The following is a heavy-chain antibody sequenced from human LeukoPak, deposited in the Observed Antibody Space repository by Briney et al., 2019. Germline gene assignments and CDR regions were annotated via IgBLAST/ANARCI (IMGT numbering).Heavy chain of an antibody. CDR3: ARTRDSGSRRINWFDP. CDR1: GYTFTSYY. D-gene: IGHD1-26*01. J-gene: IGHJ5*02. V-gene: IGHV1-46*01. CDR2: INPSGGST. Sequence: ASVKVSCKASGYTFTSYYMHWVRQAPGQGLEWMGIINPSGGSTSYAQKFQGRVTMTRDTSTSTVYMELSSLRSEDTAVYYCARTRDSGSRRINWFDPWGQGTLVTVSS.